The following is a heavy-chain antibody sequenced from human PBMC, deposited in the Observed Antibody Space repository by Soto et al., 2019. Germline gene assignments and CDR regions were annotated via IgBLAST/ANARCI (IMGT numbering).Heavy chain of an antibody. CDR1: GFTFSSYA. CDR2: ISYDGSNK. J-gene: IGHJ4*02. Sequence: QAQLVESGGGVVQPGRSLRLSCAASGFTFSSYAMHWVRQAPGKGLEWVAVISYDGSNKYYADSVKGRFTISRDNSKNTLYLQMNSLRAEDTAVYYCASISSGGYWGQGTLVTVSS. CDR3: ASISSGGY. V-gene: IGHV3-30-3*01. D-gene: IGHD6-19*01.